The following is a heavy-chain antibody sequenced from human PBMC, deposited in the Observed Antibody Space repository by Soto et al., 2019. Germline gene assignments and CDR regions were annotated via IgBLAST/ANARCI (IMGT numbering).Heavy chain of an antibody. J-gene: IGHJ2*01. CDR1: GGTFGTSG. CDR3: ERVAVNYYESRGLFVPHWYLDI. CDR2: IVPLFGTT. V-gene: IGHV1-69*06. Sequence: QLQLVQSGAELKKPGSSVKVSCKASGGTFGTSGVSWVRQVPGRGLEWMGRIVPLFGTTDYVQKFQGRVTLSSEKCTGTAVMELDSLTCVEPGFYYCERVAVNYYESRGLFVPHWYLDIWGHGTLVTVS. D-gene: IGHD3-22*01.